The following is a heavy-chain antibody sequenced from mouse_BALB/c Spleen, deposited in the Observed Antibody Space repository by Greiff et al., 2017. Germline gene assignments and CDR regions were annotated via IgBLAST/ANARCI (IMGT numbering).Heavy chain of an antibody. CDR1: GYSITSDYA. CDR2: ISYSGST. J-gene: IGHJ2*01. Sequence: EVHLVESGPGLVKPSQSLSLTCTVTGYSITSDYAWNWIRQFPGNKLEWMGYISYSGSTSYNPSLKSRISITRDTSKNQFFLQLNSVTTEDTATYYCARLGGYDVDYWGQGTTLTVSS. CDR3: ARLGGYDVDY. D-gene: IGHD2-2*01. V-gene: IGHV3-2*02.